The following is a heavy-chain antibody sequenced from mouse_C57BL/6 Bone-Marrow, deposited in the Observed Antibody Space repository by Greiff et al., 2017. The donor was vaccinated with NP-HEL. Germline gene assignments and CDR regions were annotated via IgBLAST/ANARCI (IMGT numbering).Heavy chain of an antibody. CDR2: INPYNGGT. J-gene: IGHJ4*01. D-gene: IGHD3-2*02. V-gene: IGHV1-19*01. CDR3: ARRETAQATGAMDY. CDR1: GYTFTDYY. Sequence: EVQLQQSGPVLVKPGASVKMSCKASGYTFTDYYMNWVKQSHGKSLEWIGVINPYNGGTSYNQKFKGKATLTVDKSSNTAYLELNSLTSEDSAVYYCARRETAQATGAMDYWGQGTSVTVSS.